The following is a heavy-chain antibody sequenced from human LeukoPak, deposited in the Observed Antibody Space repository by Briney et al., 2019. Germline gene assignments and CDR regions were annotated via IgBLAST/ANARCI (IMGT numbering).Heavy chain of an antibody. CDR1: GFTFDDYA. D-gene: IGHD3-10*01. Sequence: GGSLRLSCAASGFTFDDYAMHWVRQAPGKGLEWVSLISGDGGSTYYADSVRGRFTISRDNSKNSLYLQMNSLRTEDTALYYCAKDMWRFGELDYDHWGQGTLVTVSS. CDR2: ISGDGGST. J-gene: IGHJ5*02. CDR3: AKDMWRFGELDYDH. V-gene: IGHV3-43*02.